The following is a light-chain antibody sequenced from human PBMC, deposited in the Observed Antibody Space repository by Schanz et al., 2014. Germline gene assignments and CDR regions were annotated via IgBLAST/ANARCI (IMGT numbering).Light chain of an antibody. Sequence: DIQMTQSPSSLIVSVGDRVTITCRASETIINYLNWYQQKPGKAPKVLISLASRLQTGVPSRFSGSGSGTDFTLTISSLQPDDFATYYCQQSYGRPYTFGQGTKLEIK. J-gene: IGKJ2*01. CDR2: LAS. CDR3: QQSYGRPYT. CDR1: ETIINY. V-gene: IGKV1-39*01.